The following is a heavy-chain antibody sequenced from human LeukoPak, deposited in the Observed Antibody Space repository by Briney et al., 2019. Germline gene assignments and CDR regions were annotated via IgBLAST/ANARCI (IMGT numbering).Heavy chain of an antibody. CDR1: GFTFSNCA. CDR2: ISGSSSSP. D-gene: IGHD6-13*01. Sequence: GGSLRLSCAASGFTFSNCAMTWVRQAPGKGLEWVSAISGSSSSPHYADSVKDRFTISRDNSKNTLYLQMNSLRAEDTAVYYCAKDGYSSSWYNYYYYYMDVWGKGTTVTVSS. J-gene: IGHJ6*03. CDR3: AKDGYSSSWYNYYYYYMDV. V-gene: IGHV3-23*01.